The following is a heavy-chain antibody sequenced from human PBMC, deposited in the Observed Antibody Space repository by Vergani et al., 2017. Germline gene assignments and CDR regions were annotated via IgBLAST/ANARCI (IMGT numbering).Heavy chain of an antibody. CDR3: ATKSCGTPGCQIGYFRE. V-gene: IGHV3-30*03. J-gene: IGHJ1*01. D-gene: IGHD1-26*01. CDR1: GFTSSYYG. CDR2: ISYDGTQK. Sequence: QVQLVESAGGVVQPGGSLRLSCAASGFTSSYYGMHWVRQAPGKGLEWVAMISYDGTQKYYADSVKGRFTISRDNSKSTLYLQMNSLRTEDTAVYYCATKSCGTPGCQIGYFREWGQGTLVTVSS.